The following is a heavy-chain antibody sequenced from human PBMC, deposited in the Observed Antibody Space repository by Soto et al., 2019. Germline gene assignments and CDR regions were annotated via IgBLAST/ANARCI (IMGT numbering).Heavy chain of an antibody. V-gene: IGHV3-48*03. CDR3: ARPPFVIKGHTFLDEGMDV. D-gene: IGHD3-3*01. CDR1: GFTFSSFD. Sequence: EAHLVESGGALVQPGRSLRLSCAASGFTFSSFDFNWVRQAPGRGLEWLSYISSSGSVIYYADSVKGRFTISRDAAKDSLYLKINSLRVEDTVVYYCARPPFVIKGHTFLDEGMDVGAQGPPVTVSS. CDR2: ISSSGSVI. J-gene: IGHJ6*02.